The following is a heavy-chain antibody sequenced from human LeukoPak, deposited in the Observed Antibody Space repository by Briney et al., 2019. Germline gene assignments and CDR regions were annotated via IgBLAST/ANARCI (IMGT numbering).Heavy chain of an antibody. Sequence: ASVKVSCKASGYTFTSYGITWVRQAPGQGLEWMGWISAYNGNTNYAQKLQGRVTVTTDTSTSTVYMELRSLRSDDTAVYYCARVLFGGTVTTSYDAFDIWGQGTMVTVSS. V-gene: IGHV1-18*01. J-gene: IGHJ3*02. CDR3: ARVLFGGTVTTSYDAFDI. D-gene: IGHD4-17*01. CDR2: ISAYNGNT. CDR1: GYTFTSYG.